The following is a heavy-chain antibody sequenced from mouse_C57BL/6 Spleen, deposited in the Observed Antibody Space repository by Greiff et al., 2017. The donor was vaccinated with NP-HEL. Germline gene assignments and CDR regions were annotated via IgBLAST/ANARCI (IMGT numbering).Heavy chain of an antibody. CDR3: AIPLSTTVVDY. CDR2: IHPSDSDT. V-gene: IGHV1-74*01. J-gene: IGHJ2*01. CDR1: GYTFTSYW. Sequence: QVQLQQPGAELVKPGASVKVSCKASGYTFTSYWMHWVKQRPGQGLEWIGRIHPSDSDTNYNQKFKGKATLTVDKSSSTAYMQLSSLTSEASAVYYCAIPLSTTVVDYWGQGTTLTVSS. D-gene: IGHD1-1*01.